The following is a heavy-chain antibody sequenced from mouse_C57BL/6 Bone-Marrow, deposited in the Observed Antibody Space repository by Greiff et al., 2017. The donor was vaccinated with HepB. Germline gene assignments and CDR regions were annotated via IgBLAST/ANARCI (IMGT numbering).Heavy chain of an antibody. Sequence: EVKLVESGGGLVQPGESLKLSCESNEYEFPSHDMSWVRKTPEKRLELVAAINSDGGSTYYPDTMERRFIISRDNTKKTLYLQMSSLRSEDTALYYCARHPRYDGYSDWYFDVWGKGTTVTVSS. CDR1: EYEFPSHD. CDR3: ARHPRYDGYSDWYFDV. CDR2: INSDGGST. V-gene: IGHV5-2*01. D-gene: IGHD2-3*01. J-gene: IGHJ1*03.